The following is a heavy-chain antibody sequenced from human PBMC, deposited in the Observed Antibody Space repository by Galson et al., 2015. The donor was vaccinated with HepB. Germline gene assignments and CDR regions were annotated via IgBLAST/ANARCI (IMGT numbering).Heavy chain of an antibody. CDR3: AKGNHYYYYYGMDV. CDR2: LSGSGDNT. D-gene: IGHD1-14*01. J-gene: IGHJ6*02. V-gene: IGHV3-23*01. CDR1: GFTFSNYA. Sequence: SLRLSCAASGFTFSNYAMNWVRQAPGKGLEWVSGLSGSGDNTFCADTVKDRFTISRDNSKNTLYLQMNSLRAEDTAVYYCAKGNHYYYYYGMDVWGQGTTVTVSS.